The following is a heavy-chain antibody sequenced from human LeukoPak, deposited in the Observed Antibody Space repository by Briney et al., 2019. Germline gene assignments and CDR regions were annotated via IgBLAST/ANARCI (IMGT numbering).Heavy chain of an antibody. D-gene: IGHD2-2*01. V-gene: IGHV3-7*01. J-gene: IGHJ4*02. CDR1: GFTFSNYW. CDR2: IKQDESEK. CDR3: ARALDSSSSRYQAFEE. Sequence: PGGSLRLSCSASGFTFSNYWMSWVRQAPGKGLEWVVNIKQDESEKYYVDSVKGRFTISRDNAKSPLYLQMNSLRAEDTAVYYCARALDSSSSRYQAFEEWGQGTLVTVSS.